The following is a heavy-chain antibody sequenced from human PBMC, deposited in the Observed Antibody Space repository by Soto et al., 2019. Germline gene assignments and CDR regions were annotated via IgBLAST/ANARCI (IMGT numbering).Heavy chain of an antibody. D-gene: IGHD5-12*01. Sequence: TLSLTCGISGDSVASNSAAWNWIRQSPSRGLEWLGRTYYRSKWYSDYAVSVKGRITIKPDTSKNQFSLQLNSVTPEDTAVYYCARDRVVEMATVDLDYWGQGTLVTVSS. V-gene: IGHV6-1*01. CDR3: ARDRVVEMATVDLDY. CDR2: TYYRSKWYS. CDR1: GDSVASNSAA. J-gene: IGHJ4*02.